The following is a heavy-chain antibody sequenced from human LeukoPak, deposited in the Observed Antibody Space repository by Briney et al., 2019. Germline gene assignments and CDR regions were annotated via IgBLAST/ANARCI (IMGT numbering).Heavy chain of an antibody. CDR1: GFTFSSYA. CDR2: ISGSAGST. V-gene: IGHV3-23*01. CDR3: AKDRTLSGNYSPLSLQH. Sequence: GGSLRLSCAASGFTFSSYAMSWVRQAPGKGLEWVSAISGSAGSTDYADSVKGRFTISRDNSKNTLYLQMNRLRAEDTALYYCAKDRTLSGNYSPLSLQHWGQGTLVTVSS. J-gene: IGHJ1*01. D-gene: IGHD1-26*01.